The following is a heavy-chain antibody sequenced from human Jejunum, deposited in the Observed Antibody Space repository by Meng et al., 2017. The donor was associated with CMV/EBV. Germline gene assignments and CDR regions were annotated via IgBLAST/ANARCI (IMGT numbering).Heavy chain of an antibody. V-gene: IGHV3-53*01. J-gene: IGHJ4*02. CDR3: AKVAMIRGVVFDF. CDR1: GFTVSTNY. Sequence: SGFTVSTNYMSWVRQAPGKGLEWVSVIYRGGTTYYADSMKGRFTISRDNSKNTLYLQMNSLRADDTAVYYCAKVAMIRGVVFDFWGQGTLVTVSS. D-gene: IGHD3-10*01. CDR2: IYRGGTT.